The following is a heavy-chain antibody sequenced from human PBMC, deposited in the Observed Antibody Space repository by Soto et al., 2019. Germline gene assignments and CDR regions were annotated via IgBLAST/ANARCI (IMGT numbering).Heavy chain of an antibody. V-gene: IGHV1-3*01. CDR2: INACNGNT. CDR3: ASDYGSNWRL. D-gene: IGHD6-19*01. J-gene: IGHJ4*02. Sequence: QAHLVQSGTEVKMPGDSVQVSCKASGFVSTNHNFHWVRQAPGQSLEWMGRINACNGNTQYSQNFQGRVTFTSDPSASTAFMELTNLRFEDRAMYYCASDYGSNWRLWGQGTLVSVSS. CDR1: GFVSTNHN.